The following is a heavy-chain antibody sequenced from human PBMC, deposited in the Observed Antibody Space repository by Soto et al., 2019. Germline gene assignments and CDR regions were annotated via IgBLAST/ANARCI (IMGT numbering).Heavy chain of an antibody. V-gene: IGHV6-1*01. J-gene: IGHJ4*02. CDR2: TYYRSKWYN. D-gene: IGHD5-12*01. CDR3: AREGVYDSLDF. CDR1: GDSVSSNTAA. Sequence: QTRSVTCVISGDSVSSNTAACNWIRHSPSRGLEWLLRTYYRSKWYNDSEVSVKSRITINADTSKNHFSMHLNSVSPEDTAVYLCAREGVYDSLDFWGQGTKVTVSS.